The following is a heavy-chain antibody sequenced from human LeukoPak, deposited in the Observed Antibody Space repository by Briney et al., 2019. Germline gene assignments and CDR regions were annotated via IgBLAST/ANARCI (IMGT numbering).Heavy chain of an antibody. V-gene: IGHV4-39*07. CDR3: AREKRYCSGGSCQWSYFDY. D-gene: IGHD2-15*01. J-gene: IGHJ4*02. CDR2: INHSGST. CDR1: GGSISGGAYY. Sequence: PSEALSLTCTVSGGSISGGAYYWSWIRQPPGKGLEWIGEINHSGSTNYNPSLKSRVTISVDTSKNQFSLKLSSVTAADTAVYYCAREKRYCSGGSCQWSYFDYWGQGTLVTVSS.